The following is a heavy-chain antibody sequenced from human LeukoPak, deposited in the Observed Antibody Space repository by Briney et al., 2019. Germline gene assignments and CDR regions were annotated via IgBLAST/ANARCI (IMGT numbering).Heavy chain of an antibody. J-gene: IGHJ4*02. CDR3: ATGLRGYSYGYDLYYFDY. V-gene: IGHV3-21*01. Sequence: GGTLRLSCAASGFTFSGYTMNWVRQAPRKGLEWVSSISSSSSFIYHADSVKGRFTVSRDNAKNSLYLQMNTLRAEDTAVYYCATGLRGYSYGYDLYYFDYWGQGTLVTVSS. D-gene: IGHD5-18*01. CDR2: ISSSSSFI. CDR1: GFTFSGYT.